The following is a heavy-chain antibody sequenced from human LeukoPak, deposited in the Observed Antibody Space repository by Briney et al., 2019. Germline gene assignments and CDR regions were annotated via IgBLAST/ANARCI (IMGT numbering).Heavy chain of an antibody. CDR2: ISYDGSNK. CDR3: ARKPVAGFYYYYYGMDV. Sequence: PGGSLRLSCAASGFTFSSYAMHWVRQAPGKGLEWVAVISYDGSNKYYADSVKGRFTISRDNSKNTLYLQMNSLRAEDTAVYYCARKPVAGFYYYYYGMDVWGQGTTVTVSS. J-gene: IGHJ6*02. D-gene: IGHD6-19*01. CDR1: GFTFSSYA. V-gene: IGHV3-30-3*01.